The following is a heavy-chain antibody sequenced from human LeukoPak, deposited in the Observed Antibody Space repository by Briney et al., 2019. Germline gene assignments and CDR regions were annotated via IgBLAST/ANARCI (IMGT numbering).Heavy chain of an antibody. D-gene: IGHD3-16*01. CDR3: VKDRNDYVWGSYTPAFDI. CDR1: GFTFSNYW. CDR2: IKEDESEK. V-gene: IGHV3-7*01. Sequence: PGGSLRLSCAASGFTFSNYWMSWVRQAPGNGPEWVANIKEDESEKNYVNSVKDRFTISRDNAKNSLYLQMNSLRAEDTAVYYCVKDRNDYVWGSYTPAFDIWGQGTMVTVSS. J-gene: IGHJ3*02.